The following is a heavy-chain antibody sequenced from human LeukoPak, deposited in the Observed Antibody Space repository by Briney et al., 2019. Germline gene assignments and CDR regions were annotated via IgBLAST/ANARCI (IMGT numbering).Heavy chain of an antibody. Sequence: GESLKISCKGSGYSFTSYSIGWVRQMPGKGLEWMGIIYPGDSDTRYSPSFQGQVTISADKSISTAYLQWSSLKASDTAMYYCARSDYYDSSGYYLSLNFDYWGQGTLVTVSS. CDR3: ARSDYYDSSGYYLSLNFDY. V-gene: IGHV5-51*01. J-gene: IGHJ4*02. CDR2: IYPGDSDT. D-gene: IGHD3-22*01. CDR1: GYSFTSYS.